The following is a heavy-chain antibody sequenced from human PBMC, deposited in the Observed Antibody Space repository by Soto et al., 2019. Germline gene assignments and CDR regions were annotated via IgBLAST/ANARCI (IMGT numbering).Heavy chain of an antibody. V-gene: IGHV4-34*01. CDR1: GGSFSGYY. J-gene: IGHJ6*02. CDR2: INHSGST. D-gene: IGHD1-7*01. CDR3: ARGGITGTTVYYYYGMDV. Sequence: PSETLSLTCAVYGGSFSGYYCSWIRQPPGKGLEWIGEINHSGSTNYNPSLKSRVTISVDTSKNQFSLKLSSVTAADTAVYYCARGGITGTTVYYYYGMDVWGQGTTVTVSS.